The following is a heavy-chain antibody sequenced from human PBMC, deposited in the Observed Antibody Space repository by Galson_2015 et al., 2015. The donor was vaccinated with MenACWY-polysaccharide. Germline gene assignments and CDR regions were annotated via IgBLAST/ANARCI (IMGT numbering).Heavy chain of an antibody. CDR1: GFTISPNG. CDR2: IQYDGGNK. D-gene: IGHD2-21*02. Sequence: SLRLSCAASGFTISPNGMHWVRQAPGKGLEWVAFIQYDGGNKNYADSVKGRFTISRDNSKNSLYLQMNSLRAEDTALYYCARSHVVVVTAIQDTNAFDVWGQGTMVTVSS. V-gene: IGHV3-30*02. J-gene: IGHJ3*01. CDR3: ARSHVVVVTAIQDTNAFDV.